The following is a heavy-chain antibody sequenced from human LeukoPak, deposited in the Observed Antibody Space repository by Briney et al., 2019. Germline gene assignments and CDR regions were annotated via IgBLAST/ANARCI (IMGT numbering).Heavy chain of an antibody. CDR1: GGAISRSSYY. CDR2: IYYSGST. CDR3: ARSSSLGGMDV. J-gene: IGHJ6*02. Sequence: SETLSLICTVSGGAISRSSYYWGWIRQPPGKGLEWIGNIYYSGSTYYNPSLKSRVTISVDTSKSQFSLKLSSVTAADTAVYYCARSSSLGGMDVWGQGTTVTVSS. V-gene: IGHV4-39*07. D-gene: IGHD6-13*01.